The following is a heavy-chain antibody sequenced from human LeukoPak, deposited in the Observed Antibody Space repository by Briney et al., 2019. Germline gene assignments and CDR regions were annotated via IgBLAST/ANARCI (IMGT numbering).Heavy chain of an antibody. J-gene: IGHJ4*02. CDR3: AKDTAVEYYFDY. D-gene: IGHD5-18*01. CDR2: IWYDGSNK. Sequence: GGSPRLSCAASGFTFSSYGMHWVRQAPGKGLEWVAVIWYDGSNKYYADSVKGRFTISRDNSKNTLYLQMNSLRAEDTAVYYCAKDTAVEYYFDYWGQGTLVTVSS. CDR1: GFTFSSYG. V-gene: IGHV3-30*02.